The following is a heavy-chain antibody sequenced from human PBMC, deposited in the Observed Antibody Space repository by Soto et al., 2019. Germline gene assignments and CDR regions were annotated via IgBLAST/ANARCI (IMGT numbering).Heavy chain of an antibody. Sequence: GASVKVSCKASGGTFSSYAISWVRQAPGQGLEWMGGIIPIFGTVNYAQKFQGRVTITADESTSTAYMELSSLRSEDTAVYYCARHDCISSSCYYYYYYGMDVWGQGTKVTVSS. CDR3: ARHDCISSSCYYYYYYGMDV. CDR1: GGTFSSYA. CDR2: IIPIFGTV. D-gene: IGHD2-2*01. J-gene: IGHJ6*02. V-gene: IGHV1-69*13.